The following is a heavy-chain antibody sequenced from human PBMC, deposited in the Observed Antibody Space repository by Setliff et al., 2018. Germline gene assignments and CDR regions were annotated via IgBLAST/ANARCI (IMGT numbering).Heavy chain of an antibody. CDR3: ARPHGGDYAFDI. D-gene: IGHD6-25*01. J-gene: IGHJ3*02. CDR2: INPSGTT. CDR1: GGPFSDYY. Sequence: SETLSLTCTFYGGPFSDYYWGWVRQTPGKGLEWIAEINPSGTTNYIPSLKSRLTISVDTSKNQVSLKLSSVTAADTAVYYCARPHGGDYAFDIWGQGTMVTVSS. V-gene: IGHV4-34*01.